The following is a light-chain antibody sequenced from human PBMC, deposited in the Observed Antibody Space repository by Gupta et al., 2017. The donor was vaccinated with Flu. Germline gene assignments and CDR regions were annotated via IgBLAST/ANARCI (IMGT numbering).Light chain of an antibody. CDR1: QSVYSY. Sequence: SVGDRVTITCRASQSVYSYLNWYQEKPGEATKILMYDASTLQSGVASRFSGSGFGTDFTLTISSLQPEGFEVYYCQTCYTKRTFGKGNRVE. J-gene: IGKJ1*01. CDR2: DAS. V-gene: IGKV1-39*01. CDR3: QTCYTKRT.